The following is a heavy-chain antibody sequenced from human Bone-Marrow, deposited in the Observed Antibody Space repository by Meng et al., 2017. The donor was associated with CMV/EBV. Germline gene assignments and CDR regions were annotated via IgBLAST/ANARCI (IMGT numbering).Heavy chain of an antibody. V-gene: IGHV4-39*01. CDR1: GGSVSSSTYY. J-gene: IGHJ4*02. CDR3: ARGVIINDY. Sequence: SETLSLTCTVSGGSVSSSTYYWGWIRQPPGKGLEWIGNIYYSGNTYYNLSLKRRVTISVDTSKNQFSLKLSSVTAADAAVYYCARGVIINDYWGQGTLVTVSS. CDR2: IYYSGNT. D-gene: IGHD3-22*01.